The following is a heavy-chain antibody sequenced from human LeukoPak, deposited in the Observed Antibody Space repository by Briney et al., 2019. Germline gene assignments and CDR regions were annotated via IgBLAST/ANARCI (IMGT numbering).Heavy chain of an antibody. CDR3: ARGGSYYDVTTRKGGFDN. CDR2: INYSGNT. V-gene: IGHV4-59*01. J-gene: IGHJ4*02. D-gene: IGHD3-10*02. Sequence: SETLSLICTISGDSIGSNYWHWVRQPPGKGLEWIGFINYSGNTNHNPSLKSRVTVSADTSKNQVSLKVTSVTAADTAVYYCARGGSYYDVTTRKGGFDNWGQGTLVIVSS. CDR1: GDSIGSNY.